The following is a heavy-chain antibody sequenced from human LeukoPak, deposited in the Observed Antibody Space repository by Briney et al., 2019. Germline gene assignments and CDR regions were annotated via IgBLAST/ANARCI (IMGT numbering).Heavy chain of an antibody. V-gene: IGHV3-33*01. J-gene: IGHJ4*02. D-gene: IGHD6-13*01. CDR2: IWYDGSNK. CDR1: GFPFGSYG. Sequence: GSLELSLSAAGFPFGSYGMHWVRQAPGKGLEWVAVIWYDGSNKYYADSVKGRFTISRDNSKNTLYLQMNSLRAEDTAVYYCAREENSSWSPVGYWGQGTLVTVSS. CDR3: AREENSSWSPVGY.